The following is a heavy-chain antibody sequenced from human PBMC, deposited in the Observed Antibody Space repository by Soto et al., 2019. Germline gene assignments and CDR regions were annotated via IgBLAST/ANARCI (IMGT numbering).Heavy chain of an antibody. CDR3: ASGGRYYYDSSGYYSYYYYGMDV. J-gene: IGHJ6*02. Sequence: ASVKVSCKASGGTFSSYAISWVRQAPGQGLEWMGGIIPIFGTANYAQKFQGRVTITADESTSTAYMELSSLRSEDTAVYYCASGGRYYYDSSGYYSYYYYGMDVWGQGTTVTVSS. D-gene: IGHD3-22*01. CDR1: GGTFSSYA. CDR2: IIPIFGTA. V-gene: IGHV1-69*13.